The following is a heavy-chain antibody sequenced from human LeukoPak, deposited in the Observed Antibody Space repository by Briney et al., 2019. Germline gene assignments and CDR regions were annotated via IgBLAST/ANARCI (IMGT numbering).Heavy chain of an antibody. CDR1: GFTFNSYA. D-gene: IGHD3-10*01. V-gene: IGHV3-23*01. Sequence: GGSLRLSCAPSGFTFNSYAMSWVRQAPGKGLEWVSGISSTGATTNYADSVKGRFTISRDNSENTLFLQMNSLRVEDTAVFYCAKGVTLGSYFEAFDYWGQGTLVTVSS. CDR2: ISSTGATT. J-gene: IGHJ4*02. CDR3: AKGVTLGSYFEAFDY.